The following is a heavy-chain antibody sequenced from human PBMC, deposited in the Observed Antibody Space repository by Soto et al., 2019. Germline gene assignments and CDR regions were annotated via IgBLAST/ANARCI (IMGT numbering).Heavy chain of an antibody. CDR1: GLTFRNHA. D-gene: IGHD2-8*01. J-gene: IGHJ4*02. CDR3: VSWVSPHFDY. V-gene: IGHV3-23*01. CDR2: IAPIGYST. Sequence: EVQLLESGGGLVQPVGSLRLSCAVSGLTFRNHAMSWVRQAPGKGLEWVSTIAPIGYSTHYAGSVEGRFTISRDDSKSTLDLQMNSLRADDTAVYYCVSWVSPHFDYWGQGTLVSVSS.